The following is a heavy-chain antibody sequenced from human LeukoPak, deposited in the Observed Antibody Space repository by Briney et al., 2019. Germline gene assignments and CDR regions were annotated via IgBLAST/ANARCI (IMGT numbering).Heavy chain of an antibody. CDR2: ISGSGGST. D-gene: IGHD7-27*01. CDR1: GCTFSSYA. V-gene: IGHV3-23*01. Sequence: GGPLRLSCAASGCTFSSYAISGVRQAPGKGREWVSAISGSGGSTYYADSVKGRFPISRDNSKNTLYLQMNSLRAEDTAVYYCAKPQLGTDYYNGMDVWGQGTTVTVSS. CDR3: AKPQLGTDYYNGMDV. J-gene: IGHJ6*02.